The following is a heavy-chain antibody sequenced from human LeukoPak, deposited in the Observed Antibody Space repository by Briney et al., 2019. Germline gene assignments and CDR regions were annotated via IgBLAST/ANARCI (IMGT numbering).Heavy chain of an antibody. J-gene: IGHJ6*03. Sequence: SETLSLTCTVSGYSLSSGYYWGWIRQPPGKGLEWIGSIYHSGSTYYNPSLKSRVTISVDTSKNQFSLKLSSVTAADTAVYYCARAYGDYLTNYYYMDVWGKGTTVTVSS. V-gene: IGHV4-38-2*02. CDR2: IYHSGST. CDR3: ARAYGDYLTNYYYMDV. D-gene: IGHD4-17*01. CDR1: GYSLSSGYY.